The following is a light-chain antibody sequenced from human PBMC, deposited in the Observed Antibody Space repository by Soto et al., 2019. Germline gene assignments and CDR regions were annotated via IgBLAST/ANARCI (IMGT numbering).Light chain of an antibody. CDR3: CSLETDITLR. V-gene: IGLV2-23*02. J-gene: IGLJ2*01. CDR1: SSDVGSYNL. CDR2: EVS. Sequence: QSVLTQPASVSGSPGQSITISCTGTSSDVGSYNLVSRYQQHQGKAPKLIIYEVSKRPSGVSNRFSGSKSGNTDSLTISGLQAEDEAEYNCCSLETDITLRFGGGTKLNVL.